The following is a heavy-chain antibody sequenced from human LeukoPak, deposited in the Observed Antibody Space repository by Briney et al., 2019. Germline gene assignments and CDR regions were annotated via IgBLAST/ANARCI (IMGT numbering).Heavy chain of an antibody. CDR3: ADPGVGY. Sequence: QTGGSLRLSCAASGFTFSSYWMSWVRQAPGKGLEWVANIKQNGSEKSYVDSVKGRFTISRDNAQNSLYLQMNNLRADDTAVYYCADPGVGYWGQGTLVTVSS. CDR1: GFTFSSYW. CDR2: IKQNGSEK. V-gene: IGHV3-7*01. D-gene: IGHD2-8*01. J-gene: IGHJ4*02.